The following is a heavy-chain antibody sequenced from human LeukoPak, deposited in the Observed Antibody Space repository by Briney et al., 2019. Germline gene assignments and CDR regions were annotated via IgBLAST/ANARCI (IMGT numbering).Heavy chain of an antibody. J-gene: IGHJ4*02. CDR1: GYSFTSYW. D-gene: IGHD2-15*01. V-gene: IGHV5-10-1*01. CDR2: IDPSDSYT. Sequence: GESLKISCKGSGYSFTSYWISWVRPMPGKGLEWMGRIDPSDSYTNYSPSFQGHVTISADKSISTAYLQWSSLKASDTAMYYCASQPDYCSGGSCSDYWGQGTLVTVSS. CDR3: ASQPDYCSGGSCSDY.